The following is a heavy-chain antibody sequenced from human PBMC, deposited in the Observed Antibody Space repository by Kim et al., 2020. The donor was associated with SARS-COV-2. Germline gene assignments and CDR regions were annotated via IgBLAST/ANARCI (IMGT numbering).Heavy chain of an antibody. J-gene: IGHJ4*02. Sequence: GGSLRLSCAASGFTFSTYWMTWVRQAPGKGLEWVANIHQGGTEKYYVDSVKGRFTISRDNAKNSLFLDVNSLRVEDTAVYYCARTHYGDYVWGQGTLVTVSS. CDR1: GFTFSTYW. D-gene: IGHD4-17*01. CDR3: ARTHYGDYV. CDR2: IHQGGTEK. V-gene: IGHV3-7*01.